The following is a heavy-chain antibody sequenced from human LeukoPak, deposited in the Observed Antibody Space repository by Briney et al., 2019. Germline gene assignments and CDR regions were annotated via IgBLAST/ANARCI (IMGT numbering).Heavy chain of an antibody. J-gene: IGHJ4*02. CDR1: GFTFSSYA. V-gene: IGHV3-23*01. CDR2: ISGSGGST. CDR3: AKLVDCSGGSCYPGPPH. Sequence: GGSLRLSCAASGFTFSSYAMSWVRQAPGKGLEWVSAISGSGGSTYYADSVKGRFTISRDNSKNTLYLQMNSLRAEDTAVYYCAKLVDCSGGSCYPGPPHWGQGTLVTVSS. D-gene: IGHD2-15*01.